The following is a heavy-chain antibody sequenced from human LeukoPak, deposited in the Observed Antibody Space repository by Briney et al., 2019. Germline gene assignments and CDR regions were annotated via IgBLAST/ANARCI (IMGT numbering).Heavy chain of an antibody. J-gene: IGHJ4*02. Sequence: SETLSLTCTVSGGSISSSSYYWGWIRQPPGKGLEWIGSIYYSGTTYYNPSLKSRVTVSIDTSKNQFSLKLTSVTPADTAMYYCARGTLYRGWSYYLDFWGQGSQVTVSS. CDR3: ARGTLYRGWSYYLDF. CDR2: IYYSGTT. V-gene: IGHV4-39*07. D-gene: IGHD6-19*01. CDR1: GGSISSSSYY.